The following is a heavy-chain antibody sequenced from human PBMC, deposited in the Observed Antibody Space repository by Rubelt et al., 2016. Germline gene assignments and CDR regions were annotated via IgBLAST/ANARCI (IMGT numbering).Heavy chain of an antibody. V-gene: IGHV1-69*01. D-gene: IGHD6-13*01. CDR2: IIPIFGTA. Sequence: QVQLVQSGAEVKKPGSSVKVSCKASGGTFSSYAISWVRQAPGQGLEWMGGIIPIFGTANYASKFQGRVTITADESTSRAYRELSSLRSEDTAVYYCAREQQLVGGWFDPWGQGTLVTVSS. CDR1: GGTFSSYA. CDR3: AREQQLVGGWFDP. J-gene: IGHJ5*02.